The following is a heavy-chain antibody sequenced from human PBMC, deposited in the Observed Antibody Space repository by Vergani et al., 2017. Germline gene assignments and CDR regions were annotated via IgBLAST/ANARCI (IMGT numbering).Heavy chain of an antibody. D-gene: IGHD3-22*01. CDR1: GYTFTSYY. Sequence: QVQLVQSGAEVKKPGASVKVSCKASGYTFTSYYMHWVRQAPGQGLEWMGIINPSGGSTSYAQKFQGRVTMTRDTSTSTVYMELSSLRSEDTAVYYCATGPGVRSSGYYIRGYFDYWGQGTLVTVSS. J-gene: IGHJ4*02. CDR3: ATGPGVRSSGYYIRGYFDY. V-gene: IGHV1-46*01. CDR2: INPSGGST.